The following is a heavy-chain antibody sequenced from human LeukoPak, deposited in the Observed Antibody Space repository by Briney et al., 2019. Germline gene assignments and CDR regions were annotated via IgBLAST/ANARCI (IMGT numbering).Heavy chain of an antibody. J-gene: IGHJ4*02. D-gene: IGHD3-3*01. CDR1: GGSISSYY. V-gene: IGHV4-59*01. Sequence: SETLSLTCTVSGGSISSYYWSWIRQPPGKGLEWIGYIYYSGSTNYNPSLKSRVTISVDTSKNQFSLKLSSVTAADTAVYYCAREGIFGVVIPDYWGQGTLVTVSS. CDR3: AREGIFGVVIPDY. CDR2: IYYSGST.